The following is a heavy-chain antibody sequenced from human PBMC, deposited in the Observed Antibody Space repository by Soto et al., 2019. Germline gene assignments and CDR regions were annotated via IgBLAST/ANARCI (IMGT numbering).Heavy chain of an antibody. CDR2: IYPDDSDT. V-gene: IGHV5-51*01. D-gene: IGHD2-15*01. J-gene: IGHJ5*02. CDR1: GYSFTSYW. Sequence: PGESLKISCKGSGYSFTSYWIGWVRQMPGKGLEGMGIIYPDDSDTRYSPSFLGQVTISADESSNTATLQLSSLRASDSAMYYCASRAVYCNGFTCSLSWGKGTPVTVSS. CDR3: ASRAVYCNGFTCSLS.